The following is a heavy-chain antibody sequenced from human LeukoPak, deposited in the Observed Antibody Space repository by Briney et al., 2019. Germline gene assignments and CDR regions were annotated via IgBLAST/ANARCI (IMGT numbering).Heavy chain of an antibody. Sequence: GGSLRLSCVASGFTFRSYAMNWVRQAPGKGLEWVSSISSNNHMYYADSVKGRFTISRDNAKNSLSLQMNSLRGEDTAVYYCAREDCSNVRCYGASDAWGEGTLVTVSS. J-gene: IGHJ5*02. V-gene: IGHV3-69-1*01. CDR2: ISSNNHM. CDR1: GFTFRSYA. D-gene: IGHD2-2*01. CDR3: AREDCSNVRCYGASDA.